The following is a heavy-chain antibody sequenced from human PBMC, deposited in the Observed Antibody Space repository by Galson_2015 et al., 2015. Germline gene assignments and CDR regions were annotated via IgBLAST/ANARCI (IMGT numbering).Heavy chain of an antibody. Sequence: GMEWLRQVFRTNVGGIRDYAAPVKGRFTISRDDSKNTLDLQMNSLKTEDTDVYYCTTDQVTMVRGVIISFDYWGQGTLVTVSS. V-gene: IGHV3-15*01. CDR2: VFRTNVGGIR. CDR3: TTDQVTMVRGVIISFDY. D-gene: IGHD3-10*01. J-gene: IGHJ4*02.